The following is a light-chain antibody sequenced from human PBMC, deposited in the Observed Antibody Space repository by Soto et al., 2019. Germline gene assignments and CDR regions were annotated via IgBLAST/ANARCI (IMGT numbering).Light chain of an antibody. V-gene: IGKV3-20*01. CDR2: GIS. Sequence: EIGSIHFPSSLSLPSGERASLSSRASQSVNANYFAWYQQKPGQAPRLLIYGISSRPTGIPDRFSGSGSGTDFTLTISRLEPEDFAVYYCEQYGSSPRTFGQGTKVDI. CDR3: EQYGSSPRT. CDR1: QSVNANY. J-gene: IGKJ1*01.